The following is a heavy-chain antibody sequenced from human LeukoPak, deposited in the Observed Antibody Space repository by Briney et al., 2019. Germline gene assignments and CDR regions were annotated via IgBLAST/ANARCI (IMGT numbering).Heavy chain of an antibody. CDR3: ARTDMVRGVYYFDY. V-gene: IGHV3-21*01. CDR2: ISSSSRYI. D-gene: IGHD3-10*01. CDR1: GFTFSSYS. Sequence: TGGSLRLSCAASGFTFSSYSMNWVRQAPGKGLEWVSSISSSSRYIYYADSVKGRFTISRDNAKNSLYLQMNSLRAEDTAVYYCARTDMVRGVYYFDYWGQGTLVTVSS. J-gene: IGHJ4*02.